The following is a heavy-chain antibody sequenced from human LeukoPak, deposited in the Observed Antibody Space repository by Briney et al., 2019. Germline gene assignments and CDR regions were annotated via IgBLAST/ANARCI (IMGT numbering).Heavy chain of an antibody. CDR2: IGGSGADT. CDR1: GFTFRNYA. J-gene: IGHJ4*02. D-gene: IGHD4-17*01. Sequence: GGSLRLSCVASGFTFRNYAMAWVRQAPGTGLEWVSTIGGSGADTYYADSVKGHFTISRDNYKNTVYLQMSSLRAEDTAVYYCARFRGGPTTVTQDWGQGTLVTVSP. V-gene: IGHV3-23*01. CDR3: ARFRGGPTTVTQD.